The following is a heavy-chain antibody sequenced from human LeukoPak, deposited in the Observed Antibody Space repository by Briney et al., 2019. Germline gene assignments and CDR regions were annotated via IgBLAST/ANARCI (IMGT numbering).Heavy chain of an antibody. Sequence: SETLSLTCTVSGYSLSSGYYWGWIRQPPGKGLEWIGSIYHSGSTYYNPSLKSRVTISVDTSKNQFSLKLSSVTAADTAVYYCARVWGGYEKYYYYYMDVWGKGTTVTVSS. V-gene: IGHV4-38-2*02. J-gene: IGHJ6*03. CDR2: IYHSGST. CDR1: GYSLSSGYY. CDR3: ARVWGGYEKYYYYYMDV. D-gene: IGHD5-12*01.